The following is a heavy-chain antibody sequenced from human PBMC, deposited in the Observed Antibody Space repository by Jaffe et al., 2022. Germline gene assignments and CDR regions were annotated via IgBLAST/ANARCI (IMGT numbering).Heavy chain of an antibody. CDR3: ARGPREVVRFYYMDV. Sequence: QVQLQQWGAGLLKPSETLSLTCAVYGGSFSGYYWSWIRQPPGKGLEWIGEINHSGSTNYNPSLKSRVTISVDTSKNQFSLKLSSVTAADTAVYYCARGPREVVRFYYMDVWGKGTTVTVSS. J-gene: IGHJ6*03. D-gene: IGHD2-2*01. CDR1: GGSFSGYY. CDR2: INHSGST. V-gene: IGHV4-34*01.